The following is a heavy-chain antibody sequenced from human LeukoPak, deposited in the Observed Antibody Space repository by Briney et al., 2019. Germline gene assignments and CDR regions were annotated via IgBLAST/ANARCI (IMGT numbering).Heavy chain of an antibody. J-gene: IGHJ5*02. CDR3: ARDRGARRGIRPNWFEP. CDR1: GGSISSYY. D-gene: IGHD3-10*01. CDR2: IYYSGST. Sequence: SETLSLTCTVSGGSISSYYWSWIRQPPGKGLEWIGYIYYSGSTNYNPSLKSRVTISVDTSQNQFSLNLSPVTAADTAVYYCARDRGARRGIRPNWFEPWGQGILVTVSS. V-gene: IGHV4-59*01.